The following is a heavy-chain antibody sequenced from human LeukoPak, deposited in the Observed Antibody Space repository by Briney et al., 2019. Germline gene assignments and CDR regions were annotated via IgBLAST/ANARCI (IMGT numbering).Heavy chain of an antibody. CDR2: IYYSGST. Sequence: SETLSLTCTVSGGSISSYYWSWIRQPPGKGLEWIGYIYYSGSTNYDPSLKSRVTISVDTSKNQFSLKLSSVTAADTAVYYCAGGFSELLFDYWGQGTLVTVSS. V-gene: IGHV4-59*01. D-gene: IGHD1-26*01. J-gene: IGHJ4*02. CDR3: AGGFSELLFDY. CDR1: GGSISSYY.